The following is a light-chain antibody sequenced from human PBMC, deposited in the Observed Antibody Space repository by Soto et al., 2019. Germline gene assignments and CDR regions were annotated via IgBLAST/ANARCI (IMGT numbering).Light chain of an antibody. CDR1: QSITTW. J-gene: IGKJ1*01. Sequence: DIQMTQSPSTLSASVGDRVNITCRASQSITTWLAWYQQKPGKAPKLLIYDASSLESGVPSRFSGSGSGTEFILTICSLRPDDFATYYCQQYNSYWTFGQGTKV. V-gene: IGKV1-5*01. CDR3: QQYNSYWT. CDR2: DAS.